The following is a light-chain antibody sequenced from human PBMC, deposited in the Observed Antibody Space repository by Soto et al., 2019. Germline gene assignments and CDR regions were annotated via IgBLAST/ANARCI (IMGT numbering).Light chain of an antibody. Sequence: DIQMTQSPSSLSASVGDRVTITCQASQDIDNYLNWYQQKPGKAPRLLIYDSSTLQTGVPSRFSGSGSGTDFTFDISSLQPEDIATYYCQQSHNLPLSFGGGTKVQI. V-gene: IGKV1-33*01. CDR1: QDIDNY. CDR3: QQSHNLPLS. J-gene: IGKJ4*01. CDR2: DSS.